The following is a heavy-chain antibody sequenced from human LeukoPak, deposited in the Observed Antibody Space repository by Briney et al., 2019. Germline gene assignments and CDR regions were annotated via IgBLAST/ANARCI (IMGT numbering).Heavy chain of an antibody. V-gene: IGHV3-11*04. D-gene: IGHD3-16*01. CDR2: ISSSGSTI. J-gene: IGHJ4*02. Sequence: GGSLRLSCAASGFTFSDYYMSWMRQAPGKGLEWVSYISSSGSTIYYADSVKGRFTISRDNARNSLYLQMNTLRAEDTAVYYCARDGGQGSAYYFDYWGQGTLVSVSS. CDR3: ARDGGQGSAYYFDY. CDR1: GFTFSDYY.